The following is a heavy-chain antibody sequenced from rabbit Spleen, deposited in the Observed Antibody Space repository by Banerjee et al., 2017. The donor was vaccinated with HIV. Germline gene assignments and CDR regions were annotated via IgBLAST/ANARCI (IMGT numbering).Heavy chain of an antibody. J-gene: IGHJ6*01. CDR2: INAVTGKA. CDR1: GFSFSNKAV. CDR3: ARDLIGIIGWNFYL. D-gene: IGHD1-1*01. Sequence: QGQLVESGGGLVKPEGSLKLSCIASGFSFSNKAVMCWVRQAPGKGLEWIACINAVTGKAVYASWAKGRFTFSKTSSTTVTLQMTSLTAADTATYFCARDLIGIIGWNFYLWGPGTLVT. V-gene: IGHV1S45*01.